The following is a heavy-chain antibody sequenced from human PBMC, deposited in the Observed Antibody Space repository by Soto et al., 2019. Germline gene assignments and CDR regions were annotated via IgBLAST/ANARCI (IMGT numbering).Heavy chain of an antibody. CDR1: GYTFTTYT. CDR2: INGGNGNT. Sequence: GASVKVSCKASGYTFTTYTMHWVRQAPGQRLEWMGWINGGNGNTKYSQKFQGRVTFTRDTFASTAYMELCSLRSEDTAVYYCTRLETDYWGQGTLVTVSS. CDR3: TRLETDY. V-gene: IGHV1-3*01. J-gene: IGHJ4*02.